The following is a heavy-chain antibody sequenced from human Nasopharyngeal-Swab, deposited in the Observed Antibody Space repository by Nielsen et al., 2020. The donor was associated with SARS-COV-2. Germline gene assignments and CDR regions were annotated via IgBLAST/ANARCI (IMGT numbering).Heavy chain of an antibody. J-gene: IGHJ4*02. CDR2: IYYSGST. V-gene: IGHV4-39*07. CDR3: ARGYSSGWYPFDY. Sequence: SETLSLTCTVSGGSISSSSYYWGWIRQPPGKGLEWIGSIYYSGSTYYNPSLKSRATISVDTSKNQFSLKLSSVTAADTAVYYCARGYSSGWYPFDYWGQGTLVTVSS. D-gene: IGHD6-19*01. CDR1: GGSISSSSYY.